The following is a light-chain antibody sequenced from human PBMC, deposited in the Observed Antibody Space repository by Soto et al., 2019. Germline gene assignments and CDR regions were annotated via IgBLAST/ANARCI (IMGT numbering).Light chain of an antibody. CDR1: SSNIGNNY. V-gene: IGLV1-51*02. CDR3: GTWDSSLSAEV. Sequence: QSVLTQPPSVSAAPGQKVTISCSGSSSNIGNNYVSRYQQLPGTAPKLLIYENNKRPSGIPDRFSGSKSGTSATLGITGLQTGDEADYYCGTWDSSLSAEVFGTGTKVTVL. CDR2: ENN. J-gene: IGLJ1*01.